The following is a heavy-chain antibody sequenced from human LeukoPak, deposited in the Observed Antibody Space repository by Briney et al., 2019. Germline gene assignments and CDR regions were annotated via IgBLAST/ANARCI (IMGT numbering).Heavy chain of an antibody. CDR1: GFTFSSYW. J-gene: IGHJ6*02. CDR2: IKQDGSEK. CDR3: ARWAIFGGDGAYYYYGVDV. Sequence: GGSLRLSCAASGFTFSSYWMSWVRQAPGKGLEWVANIKQDGSEKYYVDSVKGRFTISRDNAKNSLYLQMNSLRAEDTAVYYCARWAIFGGDGAYYYYGVDVWGQGTTVTVSS. D-gene: IGHD3-3*01. V-gene: IGHV3-7*01.